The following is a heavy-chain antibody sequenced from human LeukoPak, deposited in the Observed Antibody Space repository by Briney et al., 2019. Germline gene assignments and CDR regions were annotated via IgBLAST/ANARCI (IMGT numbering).Heavy chain of an antibody. CDR3: ASSRELRYFDWLPLPFDY. CDR1: GCIFISYD. CDR2: IRSNGGST. J-gene: IGHJ4*02. Sequence: AGSPIRLCSASGCIFISYDMRRVRRAPGKGVEGVSAIRSNGGSTYYADSAKNRLTISRDNSKNTLYLQINSLRAEDTAVYYCASSRELRYFDWLPLPFDYCGQGSLVTVSS. D-gene: IGHD3-9*01. V-gene: IGHV3-23*01.